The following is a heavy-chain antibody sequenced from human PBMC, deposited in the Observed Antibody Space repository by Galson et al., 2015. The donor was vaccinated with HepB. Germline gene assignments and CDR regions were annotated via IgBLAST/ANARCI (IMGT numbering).Heavy chain of an antibody. D-gene: IGHD3-10*01. CDR2: IYYSGST. CDR3: AKGPYGSGIDY. V-gene: IGHV4-39*07. Sequence: ETLSLTCIVSGGSISSSGYYWGWIRQPPGKGLEWIGSIYYSGSTYYNPSLKSRVTISVDTSKNQFSLKLSSVTAADTAVYYCAKGPYGSGIDYWGQGTLVTVSS. CDR1: GGSISSSGYY. J-gene: IGHJ4*02.